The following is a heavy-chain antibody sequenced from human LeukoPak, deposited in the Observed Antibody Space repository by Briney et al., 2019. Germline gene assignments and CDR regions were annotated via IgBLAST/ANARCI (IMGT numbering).Heavy chain of an antibody. CDR3: AREFGVVTVYYDY. CDR1: GGSISSYY. Sequence: PSETLSLTCTVSGGSISSYYWSWIRQPPGKGLEWIGYIYYSGSTNYNPSLKSRVTISVDTSKNQFSLKLSSVTAADTAVYYCAREFGVVTVYYDYWGQGTLVTVSS. V-gene: IGHV4-59*12. CDR2: IYYSGST. D-gene: IGHD3-3*01. J-gene: IGHJ4*02.